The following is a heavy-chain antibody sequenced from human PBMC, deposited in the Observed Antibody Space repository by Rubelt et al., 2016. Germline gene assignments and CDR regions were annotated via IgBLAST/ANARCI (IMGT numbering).Heavy chain of an antibody. D-gene: IGHD6-19*01. V-gene: IGHV1-18*01. CDR3: ARDRTWLVPGLDAFDI. CDR1: GYTLTELS. Sequence: SGAEVKKPGASVKVSCKVSGYTLTELSMHWVRQAPGKGLEWMGWISAYNGNTNYAQKLQGRVTMTTDTSTSTAYMELRSLRSDDTAVYYCARDRTWLVPGLDAFDIWGQGTMVTVSS. J-gene: IGHJ3*02. CDR2: ISAYNGNT.